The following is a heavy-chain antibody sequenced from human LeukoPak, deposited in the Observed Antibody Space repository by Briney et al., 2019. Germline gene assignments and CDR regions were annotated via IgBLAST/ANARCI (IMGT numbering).Heavy chain of an antibody. CDR2: FIGSGGGP. Sequence: GGSLDSPGPPLGSTFTSYPMTGSGQAPGKGRDWFSLFIGSGGGPYYADSVKGRFTISRDNSKNTLYLQMNSLRAEDTAVYYCAKDTRRPVLRYFDWLSSGGMDVWGQGTTVTVSS. D-gene: IGHD3-9*01. J-gene: IGHJ6*02. CDR3: AKDTRRPVLRYFDWLSSGGMDV. CDR1: GSTFTSYP. V-gene: IGHV3-23*01.